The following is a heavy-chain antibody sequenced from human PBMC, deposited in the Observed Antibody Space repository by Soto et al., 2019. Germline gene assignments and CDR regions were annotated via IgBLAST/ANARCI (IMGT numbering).Heavy chain of an antibody. J-gene: IGHJ4*02. D-gene: IGHD1-26*01. CDR3: ARDGGVGGSYYLDY. Sequence: GGSLRLSCAASGFIVSSYGMHWVRQAPGKGLEWVAVIWYDGSNKYNADSVKGRFTISRDNSKNTLYLQMNSLRADDTAVYYCARDGGVGGSYYLDYWGQGTSVTVSS. CDR1: GFIVSSYG. CDR2: IWYDGSNK. V-gene: IGHV3-33*01.